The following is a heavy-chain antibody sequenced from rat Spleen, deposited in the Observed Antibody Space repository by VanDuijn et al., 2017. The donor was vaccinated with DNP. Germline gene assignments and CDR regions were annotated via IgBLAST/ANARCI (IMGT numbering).Heavy chain of an antibody. Sequence: EVRLVESGGGLVQPGRSLKLSCAASGFTFSKEAMAWVRQAPTKGLEWVATIIYDGSRTYYRDSVKGRFTISRETAKSTLYQQRDSLRSEETATYYCAMHVDAWGQGTSVTVSS. CDR3: AMHVDA. V-gene: IGHV5-29*01. J-gene: IGHJ4*01. D-gene: IGHD3-2*01. CDR2: IIYDGSRT. CDR1: GFTFSKEA.